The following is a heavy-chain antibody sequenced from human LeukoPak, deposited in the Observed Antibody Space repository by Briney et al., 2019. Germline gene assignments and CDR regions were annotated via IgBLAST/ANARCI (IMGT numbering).Heavy chain of an antibody. J-gene: IGHJ6*02. CDR2: ISGSGGST. CDR1: RFTVSSNY. D-gene: IGHD4-23*01. V-gene: IGHV3-23*01. Sequence: GGSLRLSCAASRFTVSSNYMSWVRQAPGKGLEWVSGISGSGGSTYYADSVKGRFSISRDNSKNTLYLQMNSQRAEDTAVYYCAKAAVVTRYYYGMDVWGQGTTVTVSS. CDR3: AKAAVVTRYYYGMDV.